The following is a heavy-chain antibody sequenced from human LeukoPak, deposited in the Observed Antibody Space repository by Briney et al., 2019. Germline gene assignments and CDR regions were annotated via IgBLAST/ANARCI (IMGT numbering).Heavy chain of an antibody. D-gene: IGHD1-1*01. J-gene: IGHJ4*02. Sequence: GGSLRLSCAASGFTFSNHAMSWVRQAPGKGLECVSTISGGGDSTFYADSVKGRFTISRDNAKNSLYLQMNSLRAEDTAVYYCARDMAPQPARGSALNCFDYWGQGTLVTVSS. CDR3: ARDMAPQPARGSALNCFDY. CDR2: ISGGGDST. CDR1: GFTFSNHA. V-gene: IGHV3-23*01.